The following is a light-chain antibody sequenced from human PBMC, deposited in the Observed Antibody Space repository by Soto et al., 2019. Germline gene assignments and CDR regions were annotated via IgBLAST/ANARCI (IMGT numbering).Light chain of an antibody. J-gene: IGLJ1*01. Sequence: QSALTRPSSVSGSPGQSITISCTGTSSDVGGYNYVSWYQHHPGKAPKLMIFDVSNRPSGVSNRFSGSKSGNTASLTISGLQPEDEADYYCSSYTTSNTRQIVFGTGTKVTVL. CDR1: SSDVGGYNY. V-gene: IGLV2-14*03. CDR2: DVS. CDR3: SSYTTSNTRQIV.